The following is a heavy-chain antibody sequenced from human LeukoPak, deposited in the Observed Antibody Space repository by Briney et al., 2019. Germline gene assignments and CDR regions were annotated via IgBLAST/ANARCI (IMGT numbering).Heavy chain of an antibody. CDR1: GGSISSYY. CDR3: AREEVYGPPWGMDV. Sequence: SETLSLTCTVSGGSISSYYWSWIRQLAGKGLEWIGRIYPSGSSNYNPSLKSRVTMSVDTSKNQFSLKLSSVTAAVTAVYYCAREEVYGPPWGMDVWGPGTTVTVSS. J-gene: IGHJ6*02. D-gene: IGHD3-10*01. CDR2: IYPSGSS. V-gene: IGHV4-4*07.